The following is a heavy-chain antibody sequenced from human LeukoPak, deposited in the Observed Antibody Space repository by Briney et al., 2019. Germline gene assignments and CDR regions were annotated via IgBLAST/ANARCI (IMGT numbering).Heavy chain of an antibody. Sequence: GASVKVSSKASGYTFTTYDINWVRQATGQGLEWIGWMDPNSGKTAYAQKSQGRVTMTRNASIRTAYRGLSSLRSEDTAVYYCARTYYYDSADFRILYGMDVWGQGTTVTVSS. CDR1: GYTFTTYD. D-gene: IGHD3-22*01. J-gene: IGHJ6*02. CDR2: MDPNSGKT. CDR3: ARTYYYDSADFRILYGMDV. V-gene: IGHV1-8*01.